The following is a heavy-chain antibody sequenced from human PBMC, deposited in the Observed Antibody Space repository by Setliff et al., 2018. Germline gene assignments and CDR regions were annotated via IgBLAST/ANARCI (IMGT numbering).Heavy chain of an antibody. J-gene: IGHJ4*02. CDR1: GGSFKNHA. CDR3: ARLVRYCTTTSCQRTSGDDF. Sequence: ASVKVSCKTSGGSFKNHAITWVRQAPGQGLEWMGWISVYTGHTKSAQKFQGRVTMTTDTSTSTAYMELRSLTSDDTAVYYCARLVRYCTTTSCQRTSGDDFWGQGTLVTVSS. V-gene: IGHV1-18*01. D-gene: IGHD2-2*01. CDR2: ISVYTGHT.